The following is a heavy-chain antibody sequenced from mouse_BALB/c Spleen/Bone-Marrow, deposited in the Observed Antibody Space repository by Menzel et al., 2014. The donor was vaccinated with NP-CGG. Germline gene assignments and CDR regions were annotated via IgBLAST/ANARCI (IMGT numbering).Heavy chain of an antibody. CDR1: GFTFSDYG. Sequence: EVKLVEFGGGLVQPGGCRKLSCAASGFTFSDYGMAWVRQAPGKGPEWVAFISNLAYSIYYADTVPSRFTIARESTKNTLYLEMSSLKSEDTAMYYCATIFYGNSYAMDYWGQGTSVTGSS. CDR2: ISNLAYSI. D-gene: IGHD2-1*01. V-gene: IGHV5-15*02. J-gene: IGHJ4*01. CDR3: ATIFYGNSYAMDY.